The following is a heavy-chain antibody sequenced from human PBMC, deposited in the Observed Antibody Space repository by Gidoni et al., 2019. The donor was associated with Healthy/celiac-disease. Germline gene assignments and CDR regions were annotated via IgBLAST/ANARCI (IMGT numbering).Heavy chain of an antibody. Sequence: EVQLLESGGGLVQPGGSLSLSCAASGFTFSSYAMSWVRQAPGKGLEWVSAISGSGGSTYYADSVKGRFTISRDNSKNTLYLQMNSLRAEDTAVYYCAKDLSYRDHAFDIWGQGTMVTVSS. J-gene: IGHJ3*02. CDR1: GFTFSSYA. D-gene: IGHD5-18*01. CDR2: ISGSGGST. CDR3: AKDLSYRDHAFDI. V-gene: IGHV3-23*01.